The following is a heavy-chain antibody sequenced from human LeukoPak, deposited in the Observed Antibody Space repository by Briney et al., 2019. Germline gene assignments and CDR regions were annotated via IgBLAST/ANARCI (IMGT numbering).Heavy chain of an antibody. Sequence: SETLSLTCTVSGGSISSYYWSWIRQPAGKGLEWIGRIYTSGSTNYNPSLKSRVTMSVDTSKNQFSLKLSSVTAADTAVYYCARDHYYYGSSGYLPLDYWGQGTLVTVSS. D-gene: IGHD3-22*01. CDR3: ARDHYYYGSSGYLPLDY. CDR1: GGSISSYY. CDR2: IYTSGST. V-gene: IGHV4-4*07. J-gene: IGHJ4*02.